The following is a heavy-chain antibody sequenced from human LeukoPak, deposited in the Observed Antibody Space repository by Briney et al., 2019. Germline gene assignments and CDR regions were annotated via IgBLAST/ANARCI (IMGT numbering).Heavy chain of an antibody. CDR3: ATPPAMRAPPNYFQH. J-gene: IGHJ1*01. V-gene: IGHV3-23*01. Sequence: GGSLRLSCAASGFTFSSYAMSWVRQAPGKGLEWVSIIYSSGSTYYADSVKGRFIISRDNSKNTVFLQMSSLRADDTAVYYCATPPAMRAPPNYFQHWGQGTLVTVSS. D-gene: IGHD5-18*01. CDR1: GFTFSSYA. CDR2: IIYSSGST.